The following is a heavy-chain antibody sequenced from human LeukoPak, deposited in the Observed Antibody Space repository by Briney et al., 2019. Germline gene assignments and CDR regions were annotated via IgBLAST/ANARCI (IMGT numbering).Heavy chain of an antibody. CDR2: VSASGYKT. J-gene: IGHJ4*02. CDR1: GFTFSDYA. V-gene: IGHV3-23*01. CDR3: AKGIYDYALHF. D-gene: IGHD4/OR15-4a*01. Sequence: GGSLRLSCAASGFTFSDYAMTWVRQAPGKGLEWVALVSASGYKTYYTGSVKGRFTISRDNSKNTLSLQMSSLRAEDTALYYCAKGIYDYALHFWGQGALVTVSS.